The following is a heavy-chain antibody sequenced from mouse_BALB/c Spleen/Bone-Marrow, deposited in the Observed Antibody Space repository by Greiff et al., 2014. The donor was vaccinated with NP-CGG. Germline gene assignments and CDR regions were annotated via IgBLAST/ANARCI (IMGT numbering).Heavy chain of an antibody. V-gene: IGHV1S41*01. CDR2: IAPGSGST. Sequence: DLVKPGASVKLFCKASGYTFTSYWINWIKQRPGQGLEWIGRIAPGSGSTYYNEMFKGKATLTVDTSSSTAYIQLSSLSSEDSAVYFCARGDDYDPFAYWGQGTLVTVSA. CDR1: GYTFTSYW. D-gene: IGHD2-4*01. J-gene: IGHJ3*01. CDR3: ARGDDYDPFAY.